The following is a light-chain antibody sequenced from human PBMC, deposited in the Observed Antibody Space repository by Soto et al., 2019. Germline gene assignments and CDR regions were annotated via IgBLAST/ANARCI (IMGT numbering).Light chain of an antibody. J-gene: IGLJ3*02. CDR2: LEGSGSY. CDR3: ETWDSNTRV. V-gene: IGLV4-60*02. Sequence: QPVLTQSSSASASLGSSVKLTCTLSSGHSSYIIAWHQQQPGKAPWYLMKLEGSGSYNKGSGVPDRFSGSSSGADRYLTISTLQFEDEADYYCETWDSNTRVFGGGTKVTVL. CDR1: SGHSSYI.